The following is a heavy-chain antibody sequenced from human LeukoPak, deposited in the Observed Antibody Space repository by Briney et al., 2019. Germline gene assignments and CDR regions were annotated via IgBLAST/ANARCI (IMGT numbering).Heavy chain of an antibody. V-gene: IGHV1-2*02. J-gene: IGHJ4*02. Sequence: ASVKVSCKASGFTFTGYYMYWVRQAPGQGFEWVGWINPNSGGTNYAQKFQGRVTMTRDTSTSTVYMELSSLRSEDTAVYYCARAGRTYSRGFFDYWGQGTPVTVSS. CDR1: GFTFTGYY. CDR3: ARAGRTYSRGFFDY. D-gene: IGHD6-19*01. CDR2: INPNSGGT.